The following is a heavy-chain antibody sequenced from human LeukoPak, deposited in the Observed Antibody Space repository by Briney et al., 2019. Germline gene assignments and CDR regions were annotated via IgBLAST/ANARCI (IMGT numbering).Heavy chain of an antibody. J-gene: IGHJ6*03. V-gene: IGHV4-34*01. CDR2: INHSGST. CDR1: GGSFSGYY. CDR3: ARAGVTTFGGYYYYYMDV. D-gene: IGHD3-16*01. Sequence: PSETLSLTCAVYGGSFSGYYWSWIRQPPGKGLEWIGEINHSGSTNYNPSLKSRVTISVDTSKNQFSLKLSSVTAADTAVYYCARAGVTTFGGYYYYYMDVWGKGTTVTVSS.